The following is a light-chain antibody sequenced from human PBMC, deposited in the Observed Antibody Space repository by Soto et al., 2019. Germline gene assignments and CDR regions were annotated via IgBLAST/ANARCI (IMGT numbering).Light chain of an antibody. CDR3: VLYMRSGISV. Sequence: QTVVTQEPSFSVSPGGTVKLTCGLSSDSVSASHFPSGYQQTPGQAPRTLIYNTNTRSSGVPDRFSGSILGNRAALTITGAHADDESDYYCVLYMRSGISVFGGGTKLTVL. V-gene: IGLV8-61*01. CDR2: NTN. CDR1: SDSVSASHF. J-gene: IGLJ2*01.